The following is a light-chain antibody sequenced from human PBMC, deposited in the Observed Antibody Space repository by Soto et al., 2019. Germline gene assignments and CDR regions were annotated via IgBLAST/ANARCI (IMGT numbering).Light chain of an antibody. Sequence: IRMTQSPSSLSASTGDRVTITCRPSQGIGTALAWYQQKPGAVPKLLVHTASTLQSGVPSRFSGSGSGTDFTLTISSLQPEDVATYYCQKYDRAPTFGPGTKVDIK. CDR1: QGIGTA. CDR2: TAS. CDR3: QKYDRAPT. J-gene: IGKJ1*01. V-gene: IGKV1-27*01.